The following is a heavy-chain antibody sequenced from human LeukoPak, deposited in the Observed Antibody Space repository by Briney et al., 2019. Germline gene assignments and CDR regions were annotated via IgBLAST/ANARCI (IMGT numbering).Heavy chain of an antibody. CDR3: ARDTVGYCSSTSCLDYYYYYMDV. CDR2: INSDGSST. CDR1: GFTFSSYW. V-gene: IGHV3-74*01. Sequence: PGGSLRLSCAASGFTFSSYWMHWVRHAPGKGLVWVSRINSDGSSTSYADSVKGRFTISRDNAKNTLYLQMNSLRAEDTAVYYCARDTVGYCSSTSCLDYYYYYMDVWGKGTTVTISS. J-gene: IGHJ6*03. D-gene: IGHD2-2*01.